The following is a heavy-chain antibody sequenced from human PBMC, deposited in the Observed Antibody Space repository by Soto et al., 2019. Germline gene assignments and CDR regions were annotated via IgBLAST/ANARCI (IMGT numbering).Heavy chain of an antibody. J-gene: IGHJ4*02. CDR2: ISASGRST. D-gene: IGHD2-21*01. CDR3: AKGSGDSYYYFDF. Sequence: GGSLRLSCAASGFIFVSYAITWVRQVPGKGLEWVSDISASGRSTNYADSVKGRFTISRDNSKNTLYLQMNSLRVEDTAVYFCAKGSGDSYYYFDFWGQGTLVTVS. V-gene: IGHV3-23*01. CDR1: GFIFVSYA.